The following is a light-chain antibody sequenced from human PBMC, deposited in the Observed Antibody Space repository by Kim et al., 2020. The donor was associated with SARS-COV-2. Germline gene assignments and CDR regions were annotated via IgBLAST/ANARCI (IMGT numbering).Light chain of an antibody. V-gene: IGKV2-28*01. CDR2: LAS. CDR3: MQALQTPPS. J-gene: IGKJ2*03. CDR1: QSLLHNNAYNY. Sequence: PASVSCRSSQSLLHNNAYNYLEWYLQKPGQSPQLLMFLASNRASGVPDRFSGSGSGTDFTLKISRVEAEDVGIYYCMQALQTPPSFGQGTKLEI.